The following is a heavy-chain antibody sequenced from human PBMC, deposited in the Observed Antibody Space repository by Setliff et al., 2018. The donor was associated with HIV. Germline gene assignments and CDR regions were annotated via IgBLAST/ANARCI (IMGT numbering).Heavy chain of an antibody. J-gene: IGHJ6*04. D-gene: IGHD1-1*01. CDR3: ARDLAGTEGVMDV. CDR2: ISSSSSTI. CDR1: GFTFSSYS. V-gene: IGHV3-48*01. Sequence: PGGSLRLSCAASGFTFSSYSMNWVRQAPGKGLEWVSYISSSSSTIYYADSVKGRFTISRDNAKNSLYLQMNSLRAEDTAVYYCARDLAGTEGVMDVWGKGTTVTVSS.